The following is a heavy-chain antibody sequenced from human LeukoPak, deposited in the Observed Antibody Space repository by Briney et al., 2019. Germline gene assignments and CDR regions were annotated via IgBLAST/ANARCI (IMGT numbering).Heavy chain of an antibody. Sequence: ASVKVSCKASGGTFSSYAISWVRQAPGQGLEWMGGTIPIFGTANYAQKFQGRVTITTDESTSTAYMGLSSLRSEDTAVYYCATGHGQQLVLTMGYYYYMDVWGKGTTVTVSS. CDR3: ATGHGQQLVLTMGYYYYMDV. CDR1: GGTFSSYA. D-gene: IGHD6-13*01. J-gene: IGHJ6*03. V-gene: IGHV1-69*05. CDR2: TIPIFGTA.